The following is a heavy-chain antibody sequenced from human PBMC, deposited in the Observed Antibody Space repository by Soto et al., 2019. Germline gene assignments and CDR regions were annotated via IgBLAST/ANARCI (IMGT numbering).Heavy chain of an antibody. CDR1: GGSISSSNW. J-gene: IGHJ3*02. V-gene: IGHV4-4*02. CDR2: IYHSGST. D-gene: IGHD6-19*01. CDR3: ARVAGGWYDLAFDI. Sequence: SETLSLTCAVSGGSISSSNWWSWVRQPPEKGLEWIGEIYHSGSTNYNPSLKSRVTISVDKSKNRFSLKLSSVTAADTAVYYCARVAGGWYDLAFDIWGQGTMVTVSS.